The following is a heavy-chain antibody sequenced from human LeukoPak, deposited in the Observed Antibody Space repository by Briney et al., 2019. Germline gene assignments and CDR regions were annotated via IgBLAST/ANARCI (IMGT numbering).Heavy chain of an antibody. CDR2: IYHSGST. Sequence: SETLSLTCAVSGYSISSGYYWGWIRQPPGKGLEWIGSIYHSGSTYYNPSLKSRVTISVDTSKNQFSLKLSSVTAADTAMYYCARDRYSGWLRIDYWGQGTLVTVSS. V-gene: IGHV4-38-2*02. J-gene: IGHJ4*02. CDR1: GYSISSGYY. CDR3: ARDRYSGWLRIDY. D-gene: IGHD5-12*01.